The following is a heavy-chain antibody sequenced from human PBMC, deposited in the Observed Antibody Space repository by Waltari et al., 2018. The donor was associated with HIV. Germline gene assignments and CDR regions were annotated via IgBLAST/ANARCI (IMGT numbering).Heavy chain of an antibody. V-gene: IGHV4-4*02. CDR1: GGSTKSRKW. D-gene: IGHD4-17*01. CDR2: IHHSGNV. CDR3: ARLRDYGDYGHYDF. J-gene: IGHJ4*02. Sequence: QVQLQESGPALVRPSGTLFLTCGVSGGSTKSRKWWSGVRQPPGKGLEWIGDIHHSGNVNYNLSLKSRVAFSVDRSKNHFSLTLTSVTTADTATYFCARLRDYGDYGHYDFWGRGTLVVVSP.